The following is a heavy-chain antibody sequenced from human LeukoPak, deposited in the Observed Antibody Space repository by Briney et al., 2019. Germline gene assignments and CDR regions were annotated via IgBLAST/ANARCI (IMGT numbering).Heavy chain of an antibody. V-gene: IGHV4-34*01. D-gene: IGHD1-1*01. Sequence: SETLSLTCAVYGGSFSGDYWSWIRQPPGKGLEWIGESNHSGNTNYNPSLKSRVTISVDTSKNQFSLKLSSVTAADTAVYYCARPNWNDLHFDYWGQGTLVTVSS. CDR3: ARPNWNDLHFDY. CDR1: GGSFSGDY. J-gene: IGHJ4*02. CDR2: SNHSGNT.